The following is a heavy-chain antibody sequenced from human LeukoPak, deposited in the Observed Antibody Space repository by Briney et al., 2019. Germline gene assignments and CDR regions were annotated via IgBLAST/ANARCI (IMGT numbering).Heavy chain of an antibody. CDR1: GYXFTSYW. Sequence: GESLKISCNGSGYXFTSYWISWVRQMPGKGLEWMGIIYPGDSYTTYSPSFQGQVTISADKSISTAYLQWRSLEASDTAMYYCARRSGSDALDIWGQGTMVTVSS. J-gene: IGHJ3*02. V-gene: IGHV5-51*01. CDR2: IYPGDSYT. D-gene: IGHD3-10*01. CDR3: ARRSGSDALDI.